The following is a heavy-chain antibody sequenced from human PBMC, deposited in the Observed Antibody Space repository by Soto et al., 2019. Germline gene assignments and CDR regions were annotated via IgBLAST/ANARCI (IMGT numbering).Heavy chain of an antibody. J-gene: IGHJ4*02. CDR2: IRSKGNNYAT. Sequence: EVQLVESGGGLVQPGRSLKLSCAASGFNFSGSAMHWVRQASGKGLEWVGRIRSKGNNYATAYAASVNGRFTVSRDDSKNTTYLQMNSLRVEDTAVYYCTRPGRIQGMDYWGQGTLVTVSS. CDR3: TRPGRIQGMDY. CDR1: GFNFSGSA. V-gene: IGHV3-73*02.